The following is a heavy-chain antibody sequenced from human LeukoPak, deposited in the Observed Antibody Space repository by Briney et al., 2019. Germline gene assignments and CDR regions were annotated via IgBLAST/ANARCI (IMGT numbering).Heavy chain of an antibody. J-gene: IGHJ4*02. CDR3: ATHGSGSYRYYFEY. CDR2: IIGSVGST. Sequence: RRSLRLSCALSGLAFSTNAMTWVRQAPGKGLGWVSTIIGSVGSTYYADSVRGRFTISRDNAKNTLYLQMNSLRAEDTAVYYCATHGSGSYRYYFEYWGQGTLVTVSS. V-gene: IGHV3-23*01. D-gene: IGHD3-10*01. CDR1: GLAFSTNA.